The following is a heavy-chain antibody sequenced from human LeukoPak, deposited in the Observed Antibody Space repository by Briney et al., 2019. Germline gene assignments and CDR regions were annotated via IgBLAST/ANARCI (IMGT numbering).Heavy chain of an antibody. Sequence: GSLRLSCTASGFPFGDYAMSWFRQAPGKGLEWVSFIRSKAYGGTTEYAASVKGRFTISRDDSKSIAYLQMNSLKTEDTAVYYCTRVPTLFDWPYPHAFDIWGQGTMVTVSS. CDR1: GFPFGDYA. V-gene: IGHV3-49*03. D-gene: IGHD3-9*01. J-gene: IGHJ3*02. CDR2: IRSKAYGGTT. CDR3: TRVPTLFDWPYPHAFDI.